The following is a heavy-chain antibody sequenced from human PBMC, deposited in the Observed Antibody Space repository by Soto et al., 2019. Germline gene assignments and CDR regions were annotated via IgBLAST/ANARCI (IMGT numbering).Heavy chain of an antibody. CDR1: GFTFSSYW. V-gene: IGHV3-7*01. J-gene: IGHJ6*02. Sequence: GGSLRLSCAASGFTFSSYWMSWVRQAPGKGLEWVANIKPDGSEKYYVDSVKGRFTISRDNAKNSLYLQMNSLRAEDTAVYYSAREGRYYDSGGMDVWGQGTTVTVSS. D-gene: IGHD3-22*01. CDR2: IKPDGSEK. CDR3: AREGRYYDSGGMDV.